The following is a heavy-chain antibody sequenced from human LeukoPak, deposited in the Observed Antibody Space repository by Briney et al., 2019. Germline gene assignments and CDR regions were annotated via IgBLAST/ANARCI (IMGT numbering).Heavy chain of an antibody. J-gene: IGHJ4*02. CDR2: IFYSGST. Sequence: SETLSLTCTVSGDSMSSYYWSWIRQPPGKGLEWIGYIFYSGSTTYNPSLKSRVTISVATSKNQFSLRLRSVTAADTAMYYCARRVISGGYYSYWGQGTLVTVSS. CDR3: ARRVISGGYYSY. V-gene: IGHV4-59*01. CDR1: GDSMSSYY. D-gene: IGHD3-3*01.